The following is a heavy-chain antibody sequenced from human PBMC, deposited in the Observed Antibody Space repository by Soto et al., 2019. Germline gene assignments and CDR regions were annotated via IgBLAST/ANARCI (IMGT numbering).Heavy chain of an antibody. Sequence: GGSLRLSCAASGFTFTRYSMNWVRQAPGKGLEWVSSISSTTNYIYYADSMKGRFTVSRDNAKNSVYLEMNSLSAEDTALYYCARESEDLTSNFDYWGQGTLITVSS. CDR3: ARESEDLTSNFDY. CDR1: GFTFTRYS. CDR2: ISSTTNYI. V-gene: IGHV3-21*01. J-gene: IGHJ4*02.